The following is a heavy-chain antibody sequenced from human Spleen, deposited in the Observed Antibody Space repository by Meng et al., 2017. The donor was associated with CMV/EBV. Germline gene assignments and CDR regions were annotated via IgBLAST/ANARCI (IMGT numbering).Heavy chain of an antibody. CDR1: GYTFTSYD. CDR2: MNPNSGNT. J-gene: IGHJ6*02. Sequence: ASVKVSCKASGYTFTSYDINWVRQATGQGLEWMGWMNPNSGNTGYAQKFQGRVTMTRNTSISTAYMEMSSLRSEDTAVYYCARRPYYYDSSGYYYGDFYYYYGMDVWGQGTTVTVSS. D-gene: IGHD3-22*01. CDR3: ARRPYYYDSSGYYYGDFYYYYGMDV. V-gene: IGHV1-8*01.